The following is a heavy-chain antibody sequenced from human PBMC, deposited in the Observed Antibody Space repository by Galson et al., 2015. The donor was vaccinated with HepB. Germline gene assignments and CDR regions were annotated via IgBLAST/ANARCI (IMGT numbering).Heavy chain of an antibody. CDR2: ISYDGSNK. D-gene: IGHD2-2*02. CDR3: APGYCSSTSCDSPIGGYY. Sequence: SLRLSCAASRFTFSSYAMHWVRQAPGKGLDWVAIISYDGSNKYYADSVKGRFTISRDNSKNTLYLQMNSLRAEDTAVYYCAPGYCSSTSCDSPIGGYYWGQGTLVTVSS. CDR1: RFTFSSYA. V-gene: IGHV3-30-3*01. J-gene: IGHJ4*02.